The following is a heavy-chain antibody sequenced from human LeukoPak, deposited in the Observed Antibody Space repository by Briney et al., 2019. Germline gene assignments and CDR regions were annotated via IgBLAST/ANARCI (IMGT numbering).Heavy chain of an antibody. CDR2: ISAYNGNT. CDR1: RYTFTSYG. Sequence: ASVKGSCKASRYTFTSYGISWVRQAPGQGLEWMGWISAYNGNTNYAQKLQGRVTMTTDTSTSTAYMEMRSLRSDDTAVYYCARGFPRYYYDSSGYYYFDYWGQGTLVTVSS. J-gene: IGHJ4*02. CDR3: ARGFPRYYYDSSGYYYFDY. V-gene: IGHV1-18*01. D-gene: IGHD3-22*01.